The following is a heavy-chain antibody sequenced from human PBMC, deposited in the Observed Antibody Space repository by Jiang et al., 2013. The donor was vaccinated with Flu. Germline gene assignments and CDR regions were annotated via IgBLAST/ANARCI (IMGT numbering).Heavy chain of an antibody. CDR1: GGSISGYY. CDR2: IYYSGST. V-gene: IGHV4-59*08. CDR3: ARSRRINTRTDSSGYLAQEL. D-gene: IGHD3-22*01. J-gene: IGHJ4*02. Sequence: GPGLVKPSETLSLSCTVSGGSISGYYWSWIRRPPGKGLEWIGYIYYSGSTNYNPSLKSRVTISIDTSKNQFSLKLSSVTAADTAVYYCARSRRINTRTDSSGYLAQELWGQGTLVTVSS.